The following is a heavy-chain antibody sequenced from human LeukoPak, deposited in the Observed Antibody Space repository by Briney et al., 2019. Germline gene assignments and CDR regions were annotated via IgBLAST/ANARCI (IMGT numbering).Heavy chain of an antibody. V-gene: IGHV1-69*13. CDR3: ARGPIAGDSSGFDY. CDR1: GGTFSSYA. Sequence: SVKVSCTASGGTFSSYAISWVRQAPGQGLEWMGGIIPIFGTANYAQKFQGRVTITADESTSTAYMELSSLRSEDTAVYYCARGPIAGDSSGFDYWGQGTLVTVSS. J-gene: IGHJ4*02. CDR2: IIPIFGTA. D-gene: IGHD3-22*01.